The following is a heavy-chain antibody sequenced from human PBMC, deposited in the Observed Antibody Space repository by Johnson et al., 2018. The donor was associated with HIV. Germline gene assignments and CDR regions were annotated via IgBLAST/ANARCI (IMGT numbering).Heavy chain of an antibody. V-gene: IGHV3-23*04. Sequence: VQVVESGGGLVQPGGSLRLSCVISGFTFSNYAMPWVRQAPGTGPEWISTISGSADGTQYAESVMGRFTISRDNSKDTLYLQMNSLRAEETAVYYCARGTGRLGYAFDMWGQGTMVTVSS. J-gene: IGHJ3*02. CDR3: ARGTGRLGYAFDM. CDR1: GFTFSNYA. CDR2: ISGSADGT. D-gene: IGHD3/OR15-3a*01.